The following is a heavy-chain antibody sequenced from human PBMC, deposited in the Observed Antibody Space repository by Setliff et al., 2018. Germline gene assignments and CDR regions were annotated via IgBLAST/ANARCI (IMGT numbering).Heavy chain of an antibody. CDR3: ANSMPNYYDSSGYYSGSLSDAFDI. Sequence: LGLSCAASGFTFGDFAMTWVRQAPGKGLEWVSGIGGRGISTYYADSVKGRFIISRDNSENTLYLQMNSLRAEDTAVYYCANSMPNYYDSSGYYSGSLSDAFDIWGQGTMVTVSS. CDR2: IGGRGIST. J-gene: IGHJ3*02. V-gene: IGHV3-23*01. D-gene: IGHD3-22*01. CDR1: GFTFGDFA.